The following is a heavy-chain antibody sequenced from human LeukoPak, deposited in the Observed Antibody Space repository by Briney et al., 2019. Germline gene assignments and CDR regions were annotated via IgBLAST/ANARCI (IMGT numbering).Heavy chain of an antibody. Sequence: SETLSLTCSVSGGTISGSGYYWGWIRQPPGKGLEWIGSIYYTGNTHYNPSLNSRVTISVDTSKNQFSLKLNSVTAADSAVYFCARDGIGSRWEQLFGANYYFYMDVWGKGTTVTVSS. CDR1: GGTISGSGYY. V-gene: IGHV4-39*07. CDR2: IYYTGNT. J-gene: IGHJ6*03. D-gene: IGHD1-26*01. CDR3: ARDGIGSRWEQLFGANYYFYMDV.